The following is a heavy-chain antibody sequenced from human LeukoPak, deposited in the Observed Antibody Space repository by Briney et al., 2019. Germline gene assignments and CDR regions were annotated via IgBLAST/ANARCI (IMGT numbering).Heavy chain of an antibody. CDR3: ARRETSANYSYYFDY. J-gene: IGHJ4*02. CDR1: GGSISSGSYY. V-gene: IGHV4-61*02. Sequence: SETLSLTCTVSGGSISSGSYYWSWIRQPAGKGLEWIGRIYTSGSTYYNPSLKSRVTISVDTSKNQFSLKLSSVTAADTAVYYCARRETSANYSYYFDYWGQGTLVTVSS. D-gene: IGHD3-22*01. CDR2: IYTSGST.